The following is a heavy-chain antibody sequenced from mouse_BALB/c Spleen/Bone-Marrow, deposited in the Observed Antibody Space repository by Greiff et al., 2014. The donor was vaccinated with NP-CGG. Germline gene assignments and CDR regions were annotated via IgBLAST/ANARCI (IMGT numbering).Heavy chain of an antibody. CDR2: IDISDSYT. Sequence: VQLQESGAEPVMPGASVKMSCKASGHTLTDHWMHWVKQRPGQGLEWIGAIDISDSYTTYNQKFKGKATLTVDESSSTAYVQLSRLTSEDSAVYYCARGGANVDYGGQGTTLTVSS. V-gene: IGHV1-69*01. CDR1: GHTLTDHW. CDR3: ARGGANVDY. J-gene: IGHJ2*01.